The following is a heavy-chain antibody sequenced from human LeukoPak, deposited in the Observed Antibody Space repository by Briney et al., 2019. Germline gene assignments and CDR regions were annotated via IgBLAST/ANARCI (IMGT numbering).Heavy chain of an antibody. CDR1: GGSISSYY. CDR3: ARGTYYDILTGYYRHYGMDV. V-gene: IGHV4-59*01. J-gene: IGHJ6*02. D-gene: IGHD3-9*01. Sequence: SETLSLTCTVSGGSISSYYWSWIRQPPGKGLEWIGYIYYSGSTNYNPSLKSRVTISVDTSKNQFSLKLSSVTAADTAVCYCARGTYYDILTGYYRHYGMDVWGQGTTVTVSS. CDR2: IYYSGST.